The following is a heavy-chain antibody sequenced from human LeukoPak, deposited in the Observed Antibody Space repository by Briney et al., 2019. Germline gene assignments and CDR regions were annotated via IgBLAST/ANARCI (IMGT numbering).Heavy chain of an antibody. D-gene: IGHD1-7*01. CDR1: GGPHRSYY. V-gene: IGHV4-4*07. Sequence: KPLETPALPRTFSGGPHRSYYRSWVRQPARKGLGWVWRIYTSGSTNYNPSLKSRVTMSVDTSKNQFSLKLSSVTAADTAVYYCARDRGNWNYPLDYWGQGTLVTVSS. CDR3: ARDRGNWNYPLDY. CDR2: IYTSGST. J-gene: IGHJ4*02.